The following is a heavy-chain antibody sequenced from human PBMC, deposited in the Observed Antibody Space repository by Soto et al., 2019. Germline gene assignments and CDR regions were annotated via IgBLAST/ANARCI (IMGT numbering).Heavy chain of an antibody. V-gene: IGHV3-7*01. D-gene: IGHD1-26*01. CDR1: GFTFTNNV. CDR2: INQDGSQK. J-gene: IGHJ4*02. Sequence: GSLRLSCAASGFTFTNNVMSWVRQAPGKGLEWVANINQDGSQKYYVDSVKGRFTISRDNAKSSFYLQLNILRVEDTAVYYCARWDWAFDYWGQGTPVTVSS. CDR3: ARWDWAFDY.